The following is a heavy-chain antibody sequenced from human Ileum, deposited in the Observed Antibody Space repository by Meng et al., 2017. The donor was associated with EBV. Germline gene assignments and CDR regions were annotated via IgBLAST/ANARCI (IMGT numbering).Heavy chain of an antibody. CDR3: ARERGGGDRGIQ. CDR1: NGSVSSYGYY. V-gene: IGHV4-61*08. D-gene: IGHD2-21*02. J-gene: IGHJ4*02. Sequence: QVQLQESGPGLVKPSETLSLTCSVSNGSVSSYGYYWTWIRQPPGKGLEWIGYMSYTGSTNYKSTLKSRVIISVDKSKNQFSLKLSSVTAADTAVYYCARERGGGDRGIQWGQGTLVTVSS. CDR2: MSYTGST.